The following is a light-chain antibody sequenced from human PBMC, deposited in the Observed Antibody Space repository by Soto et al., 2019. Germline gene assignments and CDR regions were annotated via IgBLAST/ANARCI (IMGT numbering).Light chain of an antibody. CDR2: ANN. J-gene: IGLJ2*01. CDR3: QSYAPTLNVV. V-gene: IGLV1-40*01. CDR1: NSNVGGGYD. Sequence: QSVLTQPPSVSGAPGQTVTISCTGSNSNVGGGYDVHWYQQLPGSAPKLLIYANNNRPSGVPDRFSGSKSGTSASLAITGLQAEDEADYYCQSYAPTLNVVFGGGTKLTVL.